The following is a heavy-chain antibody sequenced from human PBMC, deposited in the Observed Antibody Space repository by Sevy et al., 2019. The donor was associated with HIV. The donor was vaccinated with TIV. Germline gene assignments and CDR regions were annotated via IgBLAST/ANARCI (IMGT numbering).Heavy chain of an antibody. Sequence: ASVKVSCKASGYTFSAYHMHWVRQAPGQGLEWMGWINPNSGGTKFAQRFQGRVTVTWDASISTAHMELSRLRSDDTAVYYCARGVYATAVPAARRPGYYSIEVWGQGTTVTVSS. V-gene: IGHV1-2*02. D-gene: IGHD2-2*01. J-gene: IGHJ6*02. CDR1: GYTFSAYH. CDR3: ARGVYATAVPAARRPGYYSIEV. CDR2: INPNSGGT.